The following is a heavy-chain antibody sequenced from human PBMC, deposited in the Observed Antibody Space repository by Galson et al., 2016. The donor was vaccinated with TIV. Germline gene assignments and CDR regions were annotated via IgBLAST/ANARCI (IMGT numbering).Heavy chain of an antibody. Sequence: RLSCAASGFTFSNAWMSWVRQAPGKGLEWVGRIRSNTDGGTPDYAAPVKGRFTISRDDSENTLYLQVNSLKIEDTAVYYCTTGLSRGSDYWGQGTLVTVSS. V-gene: IGHV3-15*05. CDR3: TTGLSRGSDY. CDR2: IRSNTDGGTP. J-gene: IGHJ4*02. D-gene: IGHD3-16*01. CDR1: GFTFSNAW.